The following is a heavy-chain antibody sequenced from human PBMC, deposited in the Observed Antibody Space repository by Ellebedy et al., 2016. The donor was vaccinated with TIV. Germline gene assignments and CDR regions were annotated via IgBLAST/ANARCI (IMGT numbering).Heavy chain of an antibody. CDR3: AGSSGSSRIDY. V-gene: IGHV4-38-2*02. D-gene: IGHD6-6*01. Sequence: SETLSLTCTVSGYSISSGYYWGWIRQPPGKGLEWIGSIYHSGSTYHNPSLKSRVTISVDTSKNQFSLKLSSVTAADTAVYYCAGSSGSSRIDYWGQGTLVTVSS. CDR2: IYHSGST. CDR1: GYSISSGYY. J-gene: IGHJ4*02.